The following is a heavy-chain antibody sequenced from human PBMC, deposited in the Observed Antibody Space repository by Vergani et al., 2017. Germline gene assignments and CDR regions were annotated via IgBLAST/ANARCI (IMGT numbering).Heavy chain of an antibody. V-gene: IGHV1-69*01. CDR3: ARRPWDGYNYFAAFDI. CDR1: GGTFSSYA. CDR2: IIPIFGTA. D-gene: IGHD5-24*01. Sequence: QVRLVQSGAEVKKPGSSVKVSCKASGGTFSSYAISWVRQAPGQGLEWMGGIIPIFGTANYAQKFQGRVTITADESTSTAYMELCSLRSEDTAVYYCARRPWDGYNYFAAFDIWGQGTMVTVSS. J-gene: IGHJ3*02.